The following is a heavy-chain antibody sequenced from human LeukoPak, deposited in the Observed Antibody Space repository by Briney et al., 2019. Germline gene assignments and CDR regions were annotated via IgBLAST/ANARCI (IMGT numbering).Heavy chain of an antibody. CDR2: IYYSGST. J-gene: IGHJ4*02. D-gene: IGHD3-22*01. CDR3: AREAYYDSSGGYSY. V-gene: IGHV4-31*03. CDR1: GGSISSGGYY. Sequence: SETLSLTCTVSGGSISSGGYYWSWIRQHPGKGLEWIGYIYYSGSTYYNPSLKSRVTISVDTSKNQFSLELSSVTAADTAVYYCAREAYYDSSGGYSYWGQGTLVTVSS.